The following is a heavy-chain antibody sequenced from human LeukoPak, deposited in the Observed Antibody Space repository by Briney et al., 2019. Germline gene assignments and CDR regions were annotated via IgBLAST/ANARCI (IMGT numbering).Heavy chain of an antibody. CDR3: ARRGYSYGSPFRY. CDR1: GGSFSGYY. V-gene: IGHV4-34*01. D-gene: IGHD5-18*01. CDR2: INHSGST. J-gene: IGHJ4*02. Sequence: SETLSLTCAVYGGSFSGYYWSWIRQPPGKGLEWIGEINHSGSTNYNPSLKSRVTISVDTSKNQFPLKLSSVTAADTAVYYCARRGYSYGSPFRYWGQGTLVTVSS.